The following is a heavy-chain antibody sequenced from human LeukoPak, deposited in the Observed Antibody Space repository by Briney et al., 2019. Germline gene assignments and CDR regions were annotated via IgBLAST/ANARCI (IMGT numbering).Heavy chain of an antibody. CDR3: AKGHSSSDFDY. Sequence: GGSLRLSCAASGFIFRNYGMNWVRQAPGKGLEWVSGISWNSGSIGYADSVKGRFTISRDNAKNSLYLQMNSLRAEDTAVYYCAKGHSSSDFDYWGQGTLVTVSS. CDR2: ISWNSGSI. J-gene: IGHJ4*02. CDR1: GFIFRNYG. D-gene: IGHD6-6*01. V-gene: IGHV3-9*01.